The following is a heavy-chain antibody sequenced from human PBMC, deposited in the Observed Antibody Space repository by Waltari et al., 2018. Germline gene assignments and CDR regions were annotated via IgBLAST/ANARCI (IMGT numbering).Heavy chain of an antibody. V-gene: IGHV4-38-2*01. CDR1: GYSISSGFY. CDR3: GRLEGQLVEY. J-gene: IGHJ4*02. D-gene: IGHD6-6*01. CDR2: IHHSGIT. Sequence: QVQLQESGPGLVKPSETLSLTCVVSGYSISSGFYWGWIRQPPGKGLEWMASIHHSGITHYNPSLQSRVIISVDTSKNQFSLKLNSVTATDTAVYYCGRLEGQLVEYWGQGTLVTVSS.